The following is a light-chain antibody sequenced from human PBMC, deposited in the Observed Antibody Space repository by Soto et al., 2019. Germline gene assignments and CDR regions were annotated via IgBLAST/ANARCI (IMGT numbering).Light chain of an antibody. CDR3: AAWDDSLNGWV. J-gene: IGLJ3*02. CDR1: SSNIGSNS. Sequence: QAVVTQPPSASGTPGQRVTISCSGSSSNIGSNSVSWYQQLPGTAPKLLIYNDNQRPSGVPDRISGSKSGTSASLAISGLQSEDEADYYCAAWDDSLNGWVFGGGTKLTVL. CDR2: NDN. V-gene: IGLV1-44*01.